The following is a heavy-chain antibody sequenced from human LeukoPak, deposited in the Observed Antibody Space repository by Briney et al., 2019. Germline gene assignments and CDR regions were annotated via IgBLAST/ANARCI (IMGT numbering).Heavy chain of an antibody. J-gene: IGHJ2*01. CDR2: IRSNSYGETT. Sequence: GGSLRLSCTASGFTIDEYAMTWVRQAPGRGLEWLGFIRSNSYGETTQYAASVKGRFTISRDDSNSVTYLQMNGLKTEDTAVYFCTRDRRDGSNDGYFDLWGRGTLVTVSS. D-gene: IGHD5-24*01. CDR3: TRDRRDGSNDGYFDL. V-gene: IGHV3-49*04. CDR1: GFTIDEYA.